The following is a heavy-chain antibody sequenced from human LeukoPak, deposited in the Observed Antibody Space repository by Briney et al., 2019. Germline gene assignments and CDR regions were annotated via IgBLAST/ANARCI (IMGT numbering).Heavy chain of an antibody. D-gene: IGHD6-6*01. J-gene: IGHJ6*03. CDR2: IYPGDSDT. CDR1: GYSFTSYW. CDR3: ARLRRGSSSHYYYYMDV. V-gene: IGHV5-51*01. Sequence: KDGESLKISCKGSGYSFTSYWIGWVRQMPGKGLEGMGIIYPGDSDTRYSPSFQGQVTISADKSISTAYLQWSSLKASDTAMYYCARLRRGSSSHYYYYMDVWSKGTTVTVSS.